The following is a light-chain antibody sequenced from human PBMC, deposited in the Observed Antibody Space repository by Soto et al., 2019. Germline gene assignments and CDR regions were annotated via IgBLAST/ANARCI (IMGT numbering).Light chain of an antibody. CDR1: QSVSSSY. J-gene: IGKJ1*01. CDR3: QLGGT. CDR2: GAS. Sequence: EIVLTQSPGTLSLSPGERATLSCRASQSVSSSYLAWYQQKPGQAPRLLIYGASSRATGIPDRSSGSGSGTDFTLTISRLEPEDFAVYYCQLGGTFGQGTKVDIK. V-gene: IGKV3-20*01.